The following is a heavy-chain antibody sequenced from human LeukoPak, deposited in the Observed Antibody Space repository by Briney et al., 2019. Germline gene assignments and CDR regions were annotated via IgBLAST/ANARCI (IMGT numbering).Heavy chain of an antibody. J-gene: IGHJ4*02. Sequence: PSETLSLTCTVSGGSVNSNNYYWAWVRQPPGKGLEWIGSVYFTGSTQYNPSLKSRVTISVDTSKDQFSLKLASATAADTAVYYCARGRGYYDFWSGPYYFDYWGQGTLVTVSS. V-gene: IGHV4-39*07. CDR3: ARGRGYYDFWSGPYYFDY. CDR1: GGSVNSNNYY. CDR2: VYFTGST. D-gene: IGHD3-3*01.